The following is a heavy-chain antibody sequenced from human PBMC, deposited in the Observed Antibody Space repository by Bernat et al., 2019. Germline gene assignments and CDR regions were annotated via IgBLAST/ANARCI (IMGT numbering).Heavy chain of an antibody. CDR1: GYTFTNYD. Sequence: QVQLEQSGAEVKKPGASVKVCCKASGYTFTNYDISWGRQAPGQGLEWRGGISTYNGNTMSAQKFQASVTMTTDTSTSTAYFKMRSLRSADTAVYYCAGWREDQPRYWGQGTLVSVSS. D-gene: IGHD2-2*01. V-gene: IGHV1-18*04. J-gene: IGHJ4*02. CDR2: ISTYNGNT. CDR3: AGWREDQPRY.